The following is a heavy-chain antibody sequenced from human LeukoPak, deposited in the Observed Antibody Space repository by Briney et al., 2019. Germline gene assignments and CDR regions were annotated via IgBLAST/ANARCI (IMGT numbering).Heavy chain of an antibody. CDR2: ISYDGSNK. Sequence: PGRSLRLSCAASGFTFSSYAMHWVRQAPGKGLEWVAVISYDGSNKYYADSVKGRFTISRDDSKNTLYLQMNSLRAEDTAVYYCARESLQSNDYGDYYDYWGQGTLVTVSS. D-gene: IGHD4-17*01. V-gene: IGHV3-30*04. J-gene: IGHJ4*02. CDR3: ARESLQSNDYGDYYDY. CDR1: GFTFSSYA.